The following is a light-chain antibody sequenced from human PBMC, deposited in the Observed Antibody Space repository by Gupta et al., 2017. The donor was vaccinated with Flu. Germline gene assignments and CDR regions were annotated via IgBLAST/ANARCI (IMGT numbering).Light chain of an antibody. Sequence: KVTSSCSGSSSNIGNNYVSWYQQLPGTAPKLLIYENNKRPSGIPDRFSGSKSGTSATLGITGLQTGDEADYYCGTWDSSLSAWVFGGGTKLTVL. CDR2: ENN. V-gene: IGLV1-51*02. CDR3: GTWDSSLSAWV. J-gene: IGLJ3*02. CDR1: SSNIGNNY.